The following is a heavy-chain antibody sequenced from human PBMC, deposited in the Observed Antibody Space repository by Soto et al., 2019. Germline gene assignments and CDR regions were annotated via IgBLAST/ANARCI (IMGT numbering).Heavy chain of an antibody. Sequence: EVQLVESGGGLVQPGGSLKLSCAASGFAFSDSAMHWVRQASGKGLEWIGRIRGKRGNDGTAYAASVKGRFTISRADSKTTTYLQLNSLKIEDTAVYYCPRRRDWTAVDPLDYWGQGTLVTVSS. CDR1: GFAFSDSA. CDR2: IRGKRGNDGT. V-gene: IGHV3-73*02. CDR3: PRRRDWTAVDPLDY. D-gene: IGHD5-18*01. J-gene: IGHJ4*02.